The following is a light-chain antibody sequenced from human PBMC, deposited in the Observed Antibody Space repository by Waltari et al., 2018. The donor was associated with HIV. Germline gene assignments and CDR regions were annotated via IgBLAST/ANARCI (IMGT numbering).Light chain of an antibody. CDR2: EVT. Sequence: QSALTQHASVSGSPGQSITISCTGTSSNVGSDDLVSWYQQHPGEAPNLIIYEVTKRPSGVSNRFSGSKSGNTASLTISGLQAEDEADYYCCSCPRSGIRYVFGTGTKVTVL. CDR1: SSNVGSDDL. J-gene: IGLJ1*01. CDR3: CSCPRSGIRYV. V-gene: IGLV2-23*02.